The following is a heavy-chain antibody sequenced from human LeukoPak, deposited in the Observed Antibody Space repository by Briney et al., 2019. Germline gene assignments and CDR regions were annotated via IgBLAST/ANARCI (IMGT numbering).Heavy chain of an antibody. Sequence: GGSLRLSCVGSGFTFSRSAMSWVRLAPGKGLEWVSGISGSGGHTDYTDSVKGRFPISRDNSGTTVSLQLNSLTTDDTAVYFCAKEGRLTVAAVVVENYFDYWGQGTPVIVSA. CDR2: ISGSGGHT. V-gene: IGHV3-23*01. D-gene: IGHD3-22*01. CDR3: AKEGRLTVAAVVVENYFDY. CDR1: GFTFSRSA. J-gene: IGHJ4*02.